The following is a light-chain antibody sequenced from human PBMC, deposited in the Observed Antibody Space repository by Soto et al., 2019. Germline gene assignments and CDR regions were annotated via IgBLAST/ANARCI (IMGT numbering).Light chain of an antibody. J-gene: IGKJ4*01. CDR1: QSISSN. V-gene: IGKV3-15*01. Sequence: EIVMTQSPATLSVSPGERVTLSCRASQSISSNLAWYQQKPGQAPRLLIYGASTRAIGVPARFSGSGSGTEFTLTISSLQSEDFALFYCQQYSSWPLTFSGGTKVEIK. CDR3: QQYSSWPLT. CDR2: GAS.